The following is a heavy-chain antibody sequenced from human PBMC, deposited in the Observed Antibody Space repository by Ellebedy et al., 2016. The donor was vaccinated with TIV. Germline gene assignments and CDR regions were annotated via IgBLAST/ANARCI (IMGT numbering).Heavy chain of an antibody. J-gene: IGHJ4*02. V-gene: IGHV4-39*01. CDR3: ARHSSEYSSGWYCDY. CDR2: IYYSGST. D-gene: IGHD6-19*01. CDR1: GGSISSSSYY. Sequence: MPSETLSLTCTVSGGSISSSSYYWGWIRQPPGKGLEWIGSIYYSGSTYYNPSLKSRVTISVDTSKNQFSLKLSSVTAADTAVYYCARHSSEYSSGWYCDYWGQGTLVIVSS.